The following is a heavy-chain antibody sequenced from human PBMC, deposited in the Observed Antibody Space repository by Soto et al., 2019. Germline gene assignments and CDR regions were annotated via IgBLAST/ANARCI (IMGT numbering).Heavy chain of an antibody. CDR3: ARDDDGTAKYSSSSGDY. D-gene: IGHD6-6*01. V-gene: IGHV3-30-3*01. Sequence: QVQLVESGGGVVQPGRSLRLSCAASGFTCSSYAMHWVRQAPGKGLEWVAVISYDGSNKYYADSVKGRFTISRDNSKNTLYLQMNSLTAEDTAVYYCARDDDGTAKYSSSSGDYWGQGTLVTVSS. CDR2: ISYDGSNK. J-gene: IGHJ4*02. CDR1: GFTCSSYA.